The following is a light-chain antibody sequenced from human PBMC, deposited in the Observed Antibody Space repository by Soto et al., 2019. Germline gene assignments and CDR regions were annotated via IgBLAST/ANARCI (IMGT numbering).Light chain of an antibody. Sequence: EIVLTQSPATLSLSPGERATLSCRASQSVGSYLAWYQQKPGQAPRLLIYGASNRATGIPARFTGSGSGTDFNLAISSLEPEDFAVYYCQHRGEWPRTFGQGTKLEIK. CDR1: QSVGSY. CDR2: GAS. CDR3: QHRGEWPRT. J-gene: IGKJ2*01. V-gene: IGKV3-11*01.